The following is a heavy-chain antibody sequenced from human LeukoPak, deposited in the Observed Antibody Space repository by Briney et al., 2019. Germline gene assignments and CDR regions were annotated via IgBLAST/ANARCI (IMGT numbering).Heavy chain of an antibody. CDR2: IDKIGVGT. V-gene: IGHV3-23*01. D-gene: IGHD2-21*01. Sequence: PGGSLRLSCAASGFTFSSFAMSWIRQAPGKGLEWVSSIDKIGVGTYYADSVRGRFTISRDNSKNTLFLQMNSLRAEDSAVYYCAKDYVVGSIDYWGQGNLVTVSS. CDR1: GFTFSSFA. J-gene: IGHJ4*02. CDR3: AKDYVVGSIDY.